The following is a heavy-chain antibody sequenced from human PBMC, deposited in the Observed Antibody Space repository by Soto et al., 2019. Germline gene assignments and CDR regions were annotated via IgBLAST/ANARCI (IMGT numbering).Heavy chain of an antibody. CDR2: IIPILGIA. CDR1: GGTFSSYT. Sequence: QVQLVQSGAEVKKPGSSVKVSCKASGGTFSSYTISWVRQAPGQGLEWMGRIIPILGIANYAQKFQGRVTITADKSTSTAYMELSSLRSEDTAVYYCARDWGEIVGATFWFDPWGQGTLVTVSS. J-gene: IGHJ5*02. V-gene: IGHV1-69*08. D-gene: IGHD1-26*01. CDR3: ARDWGEIVGATFWFDP.